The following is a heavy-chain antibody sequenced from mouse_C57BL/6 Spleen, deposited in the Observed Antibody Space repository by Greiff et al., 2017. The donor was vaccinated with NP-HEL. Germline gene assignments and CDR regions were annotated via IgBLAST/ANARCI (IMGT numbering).Heavy chain of an antibody. J-gene: IGHJ4*01. CDR1: GYTFTDYY. CDR2: INPYNGGT. D-gene: IGHD2-12*01. CDR3: ARRDYTGAMDY. V-gene: IGHV1-19*01. Sequence: VQLQQSGPVLVKPGASVKMSCKASGYTFTDYYMNWVKQSHGKSLEWIGVINPYNGGTSYNQKFKGKATLTVDKSSSTAYMELNSLTSEDSAVYYCARRDYTGAMDYWGQGTSVTVSS.